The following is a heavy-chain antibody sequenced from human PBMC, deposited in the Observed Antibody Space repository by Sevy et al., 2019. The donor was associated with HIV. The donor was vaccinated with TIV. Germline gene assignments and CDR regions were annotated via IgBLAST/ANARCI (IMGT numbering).Heavy chain of an antibody. CDR3: ARDPPVGYCSSTSGQKTAVSYYYGMDV. V-gene: IGHV3-21*01. Sequence: GGSLRLSCAASGFTFSSYSMNWVRQAPGKGLEWVSSISSSSSYIYYADSVKGRFTISRDNAKNSLYLQMNSLRAEDMAVYYCARDPPVGYCSSTSGQKTAVSYYYGMDVWGQGTTVTVSS. CDR1: GFTFSSYS. CDR2: ISSSSSYI. J-gene: IGHJ6*02. D-gene: IGHD2-2*01.